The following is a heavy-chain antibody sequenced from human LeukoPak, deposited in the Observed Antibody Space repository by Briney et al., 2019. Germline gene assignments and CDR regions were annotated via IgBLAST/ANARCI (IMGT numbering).Heavy chain of an antibody. J-gene: IGHJ5*02. CDR3: ARVSGVWGSYRYNWFDP. V-gene: IGHV1-18*01. Sequence: ASVKVSCKASGYTFTSYGISWLRQAPGQGLEWMGWISAYNGNTNYAQKLQGRVTMTTDTSTSTAYMELRSLRSDDTAVYYCARVSGVWGSYRYNWFDPWGQGTLVTVSS. D-gene: IGHD3-16*02. CDR1: GYTFTSYG. CDR2: ISAYNGNT.